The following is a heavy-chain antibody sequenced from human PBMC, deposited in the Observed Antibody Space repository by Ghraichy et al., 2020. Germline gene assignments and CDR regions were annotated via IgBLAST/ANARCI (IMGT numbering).Heavy chain of an antibody. V-gene: IGHV3-21*01. D-gene: IGHD6-6*01. J-gene: IGHJ6*02. CDR2: ISISSSYI. CDR3: ARDSGGGQLVYYYYGMDV. Sequence: GGSLRLSCAASGFTFSSYSMNWVRQAPGKGLEWVSSISISSSYIYYADSVKGRFTISSDNAKNSLYLQMNSLRAEDTAVYYCARDSGGGQLVYYYYGMDVWGQGTTVTVSS. CDR1: GFTFSSYS.